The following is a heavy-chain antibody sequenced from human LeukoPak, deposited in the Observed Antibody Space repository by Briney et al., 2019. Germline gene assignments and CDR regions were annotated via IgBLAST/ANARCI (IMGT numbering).Heavy chain of an antibody. V-gene: IGHV1-46*02. CDR1: ASAFNDYY. D-gene: IGHD5-18*01. CDR3: ARDPGYSYGSCFDY. CDR2: ISPRGPTT. Sequence: ASVKVSCKASASAFNDYYVHWVRQAPGRGLEWMAMISPRGPTTTFAQRFRGRVVVTRDTSTSTVYMELSSLRSEDTAVYYCARDPGYSYGSCFDYWGQGTLVTVSS. J-gene: IGHJ4*02.